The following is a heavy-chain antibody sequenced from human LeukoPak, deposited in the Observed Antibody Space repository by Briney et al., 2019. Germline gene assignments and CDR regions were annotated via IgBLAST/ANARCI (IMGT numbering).Heavy chain of an antibody. CDR3: AREDIVVVPAANAFDI. D-gene: IGHD2-2*01. CDR2: IIPIFGIA. CDR1: GGSFSSYA. V-gene: IGHV1-69*04. Sequence: SVKVSCKASGGSFSSYAISWVRQAPGQGLEWMGRIIPIFGIADYAQKFQGSVSISDDKSTSTAYMERSSLRSEDTAVYYCAREDIVVVPAANAFDIWCQGTMVTVSS. J-gene: IGHJ3*02.